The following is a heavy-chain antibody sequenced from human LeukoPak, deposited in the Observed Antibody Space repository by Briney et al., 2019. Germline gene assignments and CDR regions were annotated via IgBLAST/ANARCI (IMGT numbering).Heavy chain of an antibody. CDR2: IYYSGST. Sequence: SETLSLTCTVSGGSISSGDYYWSWIRQPPGKGLEWIGYIYYSGSTYYNPSLKSRVTISVDTSKNQFSLKLSSVTAADTAVYYCARSRMVVAATRHFDYWGQGPLVTVSS. D-gene: IGHD2-15*01. CDR3: ARSRMVVAATRHFDY. J-gene: IGHJ4*02. CDR1: GGSISSGDYY. V-gene: IGHV4-30-4*01.